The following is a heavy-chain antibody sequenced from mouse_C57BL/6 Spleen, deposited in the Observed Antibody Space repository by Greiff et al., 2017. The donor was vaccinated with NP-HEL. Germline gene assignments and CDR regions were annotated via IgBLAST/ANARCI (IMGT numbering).Heavy chain of an antibody. CDR3: ARDSNYVFAY. CDR1: GFTFSDYG. CDR2: ISSGSSTI. Sequence: EVNVVESGGGLVKPGGSLKLSCAASGFTFSDYGMHWVRQAPEKGLEWVAYISSGSSTIYYADTVKGRFTISRDNAKNTLFLQMTSLRSEDTAMYYCARDSNYVFAYWGQGTLVTVSA. V-gene: IGHV5-17*01. D-gene: IGHD2-5*01. J-gene: IGHJ3*01.